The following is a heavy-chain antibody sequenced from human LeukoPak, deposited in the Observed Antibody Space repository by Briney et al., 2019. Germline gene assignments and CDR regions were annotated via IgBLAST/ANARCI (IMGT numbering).Heavy chain of an antibody. CDR2: INHSGST. D-gene: IGHD3-22*01. Sequence: PSETLSLTCAVYGGSSSGYYWSWIRQPPGKGLEWIGEINHSGSTNYNPSLKSRVTISVDTSKNQFSLKLSSVTAADTAVYYCARDGEFRYYYDSSGYYFDYWGQGTLVTVSS. CDR3: ARDGEFRYYYDSSGYYFDY. CDR1: GGSSSGYY. V-gene: IGHV4-34*01. J-gene: IGHJ4*02.